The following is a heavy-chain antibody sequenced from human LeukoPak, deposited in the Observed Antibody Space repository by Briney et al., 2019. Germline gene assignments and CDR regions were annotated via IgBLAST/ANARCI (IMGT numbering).Heavy chain of an antibody. Sequence: PSETLSLTCTVSGGSISSSSYYWGWIRQPPGKGLEWIGSIYYSGSTYYNPSLKSRVTISVDTSKNQFPLKLSSVTAADTAVYYCARHVSRLGEFDYWGQGTLVTVSS. CDR2: IYYSGST. J-gene: IGHJ4*02. CDR1: GGSISSSSYY. V-gene: IGHV4-39*01. CDR3: ARHVSRLGEFDY. D-gene: IGHD3-10*01.